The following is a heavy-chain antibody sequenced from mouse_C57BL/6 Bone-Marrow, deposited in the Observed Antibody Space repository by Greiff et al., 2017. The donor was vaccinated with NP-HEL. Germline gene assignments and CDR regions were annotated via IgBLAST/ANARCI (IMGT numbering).Heavy chain of an antibody. Sequence: QVQLKQSGAELVRPGTSVKMSCKASGYTFTNYWIGWAKQRPGHGLEWIGDIYPGGGYTNYNEKFKGKATLTADKSSSTAYMQFSSLTSEDSAIYYCARLDGYYDAMDYWGQGTSVTVSS. J-gene: IGHJ4*01. V-gene: IGHV1-63*01. CDR2: IYPGGGYT. CDR3: ARLDGYYDAMDY. D-gene: IGHD2-3*01. CDR1: GYTFTNYW.